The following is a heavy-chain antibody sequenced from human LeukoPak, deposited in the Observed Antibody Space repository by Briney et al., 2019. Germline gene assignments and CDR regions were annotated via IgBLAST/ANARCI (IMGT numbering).Heavy chain of an antibody. V-gene: IGHV4-4*02. CDR1: GGSISSSKW. CDR3: ARAGGSSDY. CDR2: IYHSGST. J-gene: IGHJ4*02. D-gene: IGHD2-15*01. Sequence: PSQTLSLTCGVSGGSISSSKWWTWVRPPPGKGLEWIGEIYHSGSTNYNPSLKSRVTISVDKSKNQFSLKLSSVTAADTAIYYCARAGGSSDYWGQGTLVTVSS.